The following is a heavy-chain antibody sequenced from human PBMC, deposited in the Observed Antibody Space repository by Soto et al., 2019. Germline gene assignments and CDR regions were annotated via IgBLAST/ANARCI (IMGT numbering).Heavy chain of an antibody. CDR1: GGSVSSGSYY. V-gene: IGHV4-61*01. CDR3: ARSSTSANYFAY. D-gene: IGHD2-2*01. J-gene: IGHJ4*02. CDR2: IYNSGST. Sequence: PSETLSLTCTVSGGSVSSGSYYWSLIRQPPGKGLEWIGYIYNSGSTNYNPSLKSRVTISVDMSKNQFSLKLNSVTAADTAVYYCARSSTSANYFAYRGQGTLVTVSS.